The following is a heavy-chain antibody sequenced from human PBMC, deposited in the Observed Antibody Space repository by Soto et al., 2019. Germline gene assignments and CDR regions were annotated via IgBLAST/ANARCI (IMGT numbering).Heavy chain of an antibody. J-gene: IGHJ6*01. CDR2: VSANNGHT. V-gene: IGHV1-18*01. CDR1: GFTFSNYG. CDR3: ARDIESVTAKHFFYYYAMEV. D-gene: IGHD2-8*01. Sequence: ASVRVSCKASGFTFSNYGLNWVRQAPGQGLEWMGWVSANNGHTNYAQNLQGRVSMTTDTSTSTAYMELRGLRFDDTAVYYCARDIESVTAKHFFYYYAMEVWGQGTTVLVSS.